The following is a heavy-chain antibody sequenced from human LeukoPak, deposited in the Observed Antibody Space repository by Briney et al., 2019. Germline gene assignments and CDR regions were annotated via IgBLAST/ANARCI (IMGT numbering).Heavy chain of an antibody. V-gene: IGHV5-51*01. J-gene: IGHJ3*02. Sequence: GESLKISCKGSGYSFTSYWIGWVRQMPGKGLELMGIIYPGDSDTRYSPSFQGQVTISADKSISTAYLQWSSLKASDAAVYSCARRVTGRYSSGWYRPGAFDIWGQGTMVTVSS. CDR3: ARRVTGRYSSGWYRPGAFDI. CDR1: GYSFTSYW. D-gene: IGHD6-19*01. CDR2: IYPGDSDT.